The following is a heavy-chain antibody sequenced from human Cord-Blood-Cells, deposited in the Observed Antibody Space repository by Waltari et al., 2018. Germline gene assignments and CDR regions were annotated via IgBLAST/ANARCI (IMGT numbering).Heavy chain of an antibody. J-gene: IGHJ4*02. CDR2: INPNSGGT. CDR1: GYTFTGYY. Sequence: QVQLVQSGAEVKKPGASVKVSCKASGYTFTGYYMHWVRQAPGQGLEWMGWINPNSGGTNYAQKFQGRVTMTRDTSISTAYMELSRLRSHDTAVYYCARDGYYDILTGYYFDYWGQGTLVTVSS. D-gene: IGHD3-9*01. CDR3: ARDGYYDILTGYYFDY. V-gene: IGHV1-2*02.